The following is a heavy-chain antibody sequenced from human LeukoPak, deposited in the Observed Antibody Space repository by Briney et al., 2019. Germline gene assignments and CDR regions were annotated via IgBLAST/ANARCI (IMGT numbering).Heavy chain of an antibody. CDR3: ARGSSGYYYHWFDP. V-gene: IGHV3-74*01. Sequence: GGSLRLSCAASGFAFSSYWMHWIRQAPGKGLVWVSRINSDGTTATYADSVKGRFTISRDNAKNTLYLRMNSLRAEDTAVYYCARGSSGYYYHWFDPWGQGTLVTVSS. CDR1: GFAFSSYW. J-gene: IGHJ5*02. D-gene: IGHD3-22*01. CDR2: INSDGTTA.